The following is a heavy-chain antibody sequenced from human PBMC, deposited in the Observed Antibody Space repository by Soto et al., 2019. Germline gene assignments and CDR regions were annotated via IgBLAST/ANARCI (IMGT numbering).Heavy chain of an antibody. J-gene: IGHJ3*02. CDR2: ISYDGSNK. Sequence: VGSLRLSCAASGFTFSSYAMHWVRQAPGKGLEWVAVISYDGSNKYYADSVKGRFTISRDNSKNTLYLQINSLRAEDTAVYYCAKDNGSGCDWLRVGDASDIWGQGTMVTVSS. D-gene: IGHD5-12*01. CDR3: AKDNGSGCDWLRVGDASDI. V-gene: IGHV3-30-3*01. CDR1: GFTFSSYA.